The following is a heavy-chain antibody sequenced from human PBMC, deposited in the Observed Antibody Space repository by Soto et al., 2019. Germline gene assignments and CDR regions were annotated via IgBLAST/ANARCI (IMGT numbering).Heavy chain of an antibody. V-gene: IGHV4-59*01. CDR1: GGSISSYY. CDR3: ARGSLSRPPYYGMDV. Sequence: SETLSLPCTVSGGSISSYYWSWIRQPPGKGLEWIGYIYYSGSTNYNPSLKSRVTISVDTSKNQFSLKLSSVTAADTAVYYCARGSLSRPPYYGMDVWGQGTTVTVSS. J-gene: IGHJ6*02. CDR2: IYYSGST.